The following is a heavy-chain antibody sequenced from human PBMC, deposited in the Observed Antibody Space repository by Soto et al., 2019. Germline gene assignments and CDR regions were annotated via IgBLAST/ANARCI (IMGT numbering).Heavy chain of an antibody. CDR1: GASISTYY. D-gene: IGHD3-22*01. J-gene: IGHJ4*02. CDR3: ARSRGGYFDY. CDR2: FYYSGST. Sequence: SETLSLTCAVSGASISTYYRSWIRQPPGKGLEWIGYFYYSGSTNYNPSLKSRVTISVDTSKNQFSLKLSSVTAADTAVYYCARSRGGYFDYWGQGTLVTVSS. V-gene: IGHV4-59*01.